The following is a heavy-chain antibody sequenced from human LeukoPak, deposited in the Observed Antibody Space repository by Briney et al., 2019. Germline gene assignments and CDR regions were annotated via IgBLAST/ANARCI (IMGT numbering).Heavy chain of an antibody. CDR1: GDSVSSDNTA. D-gene: IGHD3-16*01. CDR2: TYYRSKWYN. J-gene: IGHJ4*02. Sequence: SQTLSLTCAISGDSVSSDNTAWNWIRQSPSRGLEWLGRTYYRSKWYNNYAVSVRSRITINPDTSKNQFSLKLSSVTAADTAVYYCARDLRKLGASLDYWGQGTLVTVSS. V-gene: IGHV6-1*01. CDR3: ARDLRKLGASLDY.